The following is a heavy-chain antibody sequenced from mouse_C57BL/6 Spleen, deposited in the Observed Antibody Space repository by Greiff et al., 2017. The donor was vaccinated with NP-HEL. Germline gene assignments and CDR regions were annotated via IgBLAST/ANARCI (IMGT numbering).Heavy chain of an antibody. J-gene: IGHJ4*01. CDR2: IDPSDSYT. CDR1: GYTFTSYW. CDR3: ALIYYDSYYAMDY. D-gene: IGHD2-4*01. V-gene: IGHV1-69*01. Sequence: VQLQQPGAELVMPGASVKLSCKASGYTFTSYWMHWVKQRPGQGLEWIGEIDPSDSYTNYNQKFKGKSTLTVDKSSSTAYMQLSSLTSEDSAVFYCALIYYDSYYAMDYWGQGTSVTVSS.